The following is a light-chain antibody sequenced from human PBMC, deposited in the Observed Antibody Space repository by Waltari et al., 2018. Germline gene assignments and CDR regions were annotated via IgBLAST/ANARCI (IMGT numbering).Light chain of an antibody. CDR2: GAS. CDR1: QSLSSSF. J-gene: IGKJ3*01. CDR3: QQYDTSPFT. Sequence: EIVLTQSPGTLSLSPGERATLSCRASQSLSSSFLAWYQQKPGQAPTLLIYGASTRATGTPDRCSGYGSGTDFTLTISRLEPEDFAVYYCQQYDTSPFTFGPGTRVDIK. V-gene: IGKV3-20*01.